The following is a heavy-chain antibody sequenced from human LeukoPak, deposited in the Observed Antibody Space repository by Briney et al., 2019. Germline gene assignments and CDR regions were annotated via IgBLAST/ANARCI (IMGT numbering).Heavy chain of an antibody. J-gene: IGHJ4*02. CDR1: GFTFSSYG. Sequence: GGSLRLSCAASGFTFSSYGMHWVRQAPGKGLEWVAVISYDGSNKYYADSVKGRFTISRDNSKNMLYLQMNSLRAEDTALYYCAKDADISVELVVITSFDSWGQGTLVTVFS. CDR3: AKDADISVELVVITSFDS. CDR2: ISYDGSNK. D-gene: IGHD3-22*01. V-gene: IGHV3-30*18.